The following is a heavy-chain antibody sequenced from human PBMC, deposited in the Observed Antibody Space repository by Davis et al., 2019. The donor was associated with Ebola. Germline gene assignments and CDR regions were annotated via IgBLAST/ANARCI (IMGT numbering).Heavy chain of an antibody. CDR1: GFSLSTSGMC. V-gene: IGHV4-61*08. CDR2: IYYSGST. D-gene: IGHD1-26*01. Sequence: SGPTLVKPTQTLTLTCTFSGFSLSTSGMCVSWIRQPPGKGLEWFGYIYYSGSTNYNPSLKSRATISVDTSKNQFSLKLSSVTAADTAVYYCARGPTAGRYWGQGTLVTVSS. J-gene: IGHJ4*02. CDR3: ARGPTAGRY.